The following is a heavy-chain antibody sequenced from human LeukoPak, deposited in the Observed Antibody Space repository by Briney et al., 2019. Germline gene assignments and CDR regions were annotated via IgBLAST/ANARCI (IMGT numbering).Heavy chain of an antibody. D-gene: IGHD2-15*01. CDR3: ACICSGGICYSVDAFDI. V-gene: IGHV3-30*03. CDR1: GFTFSSYG. CDR2: ISYDGSNK. Sequence: PGGSLRLSCAASGFTFSSYGMHWVRQAPGKGLEWVAVISYDGSNKYYADSVKGRFTISRDNSKNTLYLQMNSLRAEDTAVYYCACICSGGICYSVDAFDIWGQGTMVTVSS. J-gene: IGHJ3*02.